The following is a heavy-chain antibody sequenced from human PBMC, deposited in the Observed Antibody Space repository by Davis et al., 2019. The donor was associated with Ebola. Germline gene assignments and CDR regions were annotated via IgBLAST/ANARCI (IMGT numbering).Heavy chain of an antibody. CDR3: ATLGYCSSTSCYGYYYGMDV. V-gene: IGHV5-51*01. CDR2: IYPGDSDT. D-gene: IGHD2-2*03. Sequence: GESLKISCEGSGYSFTSYWIGWVRQMPGKGLEWMGIIYPGDSDTRYSPSFQGQVTISADKSISTAYLQWSSLKASDTAMYYCATLGYCSSTSCYGYYYGMDVWGQGTTVTVSS. CDR1: GYSFTSYW. J-gene: IGHJ6*02.